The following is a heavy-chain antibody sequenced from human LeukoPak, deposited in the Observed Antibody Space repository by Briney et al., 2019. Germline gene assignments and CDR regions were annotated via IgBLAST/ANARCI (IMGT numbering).Heavy chain of an antibody. Sequence: GASVKVSCKVSGYTLTELSMHWVRQAPGKGLEWMGWMNPNSGNTGYAQKFQGRVTMTRNTSISTAYMELSSLRSEDTAVYYCARAKVGPDYYDSSGYYRLDYWGQGTLVTVSS. CDR3: ARAKVGPDYYDSSGYYRLDY. CDR1: GYTLTELS. CDR2: MNPNSGNT. J-gene: IGHJ4*02. D-gene: IGHD3-22*01. V-gene: IGHV1-8*01.